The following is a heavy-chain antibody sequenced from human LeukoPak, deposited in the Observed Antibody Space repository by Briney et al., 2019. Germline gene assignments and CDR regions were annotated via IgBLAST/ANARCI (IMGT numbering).Heavy chain of an antibody. CDR1: GYIFTSYY. J-gene: IGHJ4*02. CDR3: ARLITFGGVIATRDY. CDR2: INPNSGGT. Sequence: ASVKVSCKASGYIFTSYYIHWVRQAPGQGLEWMGWINPNSGGTNYAQKFQGRVTMTRDTSISTAYMELSRLRSDDTAVYYCARLITFGGVIATRDYWGQGTLVTVSS. D-gene: IGHD3-16*02. V-gene: IGHV1-2*02.